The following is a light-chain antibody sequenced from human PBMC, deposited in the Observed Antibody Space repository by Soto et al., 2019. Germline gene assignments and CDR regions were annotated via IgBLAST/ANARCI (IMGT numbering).Light chain of an antibody. Sequence: DLQLTQSPSFLSASVGDRVTITCRASQGIRNYLAWYQQKPGKAPKLLIYAASTLQSGVPSRFXGSGSGTEFTLTIRSLQPEDFATYYCQQLNSYPPWTFGQGTRVEI. V-gene: IGKV1-9*01. CDR3: QQLNSYPPWT. J-gene: IGKJ1*01. CDR2: AAS. CDR1: QGIRNY.